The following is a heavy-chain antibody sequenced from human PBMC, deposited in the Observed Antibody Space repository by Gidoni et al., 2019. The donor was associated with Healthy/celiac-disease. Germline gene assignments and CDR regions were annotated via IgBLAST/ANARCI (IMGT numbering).Heavy chain of an antibody. J-gene: IGHJ6*02. Sequence: QVQLVQSGAEVKKPGDSVKVSCKASGYTLYSSAMPWVRQAPGQRLEWMGWINAGNGNTKYSQKFQGRVTITRDTSASTAYMELSSLRSEDTAVYYCARDRSVVPAARRTRYYYGMDVWGQGTTVTVSS. CDR2: INAGNGNT. CDR3: ARDRSVVPAARRTRYYYGMDV. D-gene: IGHD2-2*01. V-gene: IGHV1-3*01. CDR1: GYTLYSSA.